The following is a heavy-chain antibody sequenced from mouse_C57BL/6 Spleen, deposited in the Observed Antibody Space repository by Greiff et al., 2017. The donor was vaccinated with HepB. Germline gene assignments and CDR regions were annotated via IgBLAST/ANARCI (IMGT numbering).Heavy chain of an antibody. CDR1: GYSFTDYN. CDR3: ARGGRSGYVDFAY. V-gene: IGHV1-39*01. D-gene: IGHD3-2*02. Sequence: LVESGPELVKPGASVKISCKASGYSFTDYNMNWVKQSNGKSLEWIGVLNPNYGTTSYNQKFKGKATLTVDQSSRTAYMQLNSLTSEDSAVYYCARGGRSGYVDFAYWGQGTLVTVSA. CDR2: LNPNYGTT. J-gene: IGHJ3*01.